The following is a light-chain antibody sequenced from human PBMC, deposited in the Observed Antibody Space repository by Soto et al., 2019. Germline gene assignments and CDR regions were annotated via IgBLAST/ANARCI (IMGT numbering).Light chain of an antibody. CDR1: QNINNY. CDR2: DAS. V-gene: IGKV1-33*01. CDR3: QQYGSSPTWT. J-gene: IGKJ1*01. Sequence: DIQMTQSPSSLSASVGDRVTITCQASQNINNYLNWYQQKPGRAPKLLIYDASNLEAGVPSRFRGSGSGTDFTLTISRLEPEDSAVYYCQQYGSSPTWTFGQGTKVDI.